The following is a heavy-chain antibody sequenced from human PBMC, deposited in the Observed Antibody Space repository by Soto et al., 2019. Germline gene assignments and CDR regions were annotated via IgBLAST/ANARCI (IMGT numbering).Heavy chain of an antibody. CDR3: ARDGLRYFDWLPRDYYGMDV. J-gene: IGHJ6*02. CDR1: GGSISSSNW. Sequence: PSETLSLTCAVSGGSISSSNWWSWVRQPPGKGLEWIGEIYHSGSTNYNPSLKSRVTISVDKSKNQFSLKLSSVTAADTAVYYCARDGLRYFDWLPRDYYGMDVWGQGTTVTVSS. D-gene: IGHD3-9*01. CDR2: IYHSGST. V-gene: IGHV4-4*02.